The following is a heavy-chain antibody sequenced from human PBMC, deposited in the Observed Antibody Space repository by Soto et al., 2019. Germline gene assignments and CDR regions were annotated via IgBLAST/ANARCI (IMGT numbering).Heavy chain of an antibody. CDR3: ARESPLSGYCSGGSCYSVDV. J-gene: IGHJ6*02. CDR2: IYYSGST. Sequence: SETLSLTCTVSAGSISSGGYYWSWIRQHPGKRLEWIGYIYYSGSTYYNPSLKSRVTISVDTSKNRFSLKLSSVTAADTAVYYCARESPLSGYCSGGSCYSVDVWGQGTTVTVSS. V-gene: IGHV4-31*03. CDR1: AGSISSGGYY. D-gene: IGHD2-15*01.